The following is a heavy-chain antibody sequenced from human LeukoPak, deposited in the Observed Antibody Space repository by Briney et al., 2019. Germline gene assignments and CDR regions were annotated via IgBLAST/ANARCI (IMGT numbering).Heavy chain of an antibody. CDR1: GFSLSSQW. V-gene: IGHV3-7*01. D-gene: IGHD3-16*01. CDR3: ARAFS. CDR2: IKEDETQQ. J-gene: IGHJ5*02. Sequence: GGSLRLSCAASGFSLSSQWMSRVRQAQGKGRECVVNIKEDETQQSYVDPVQDPFTTSGDNAKNPLYLQMNSLRAEDTAVYYCARAFSWGQGTLVTVSS.